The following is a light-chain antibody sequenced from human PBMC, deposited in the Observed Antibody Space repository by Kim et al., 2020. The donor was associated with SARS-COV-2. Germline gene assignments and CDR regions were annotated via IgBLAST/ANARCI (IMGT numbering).Light chain of an antibody. Sequence: QPVLTQPPSVSGAPGQGVTISCTGSSSNIGAGYDVHWYQQLPGTAPKLLIYGNSNRPSGVPDRFSGSKSGTSASLAITGLQAEDEADYYCQSYDSSLSGSKVFGTGTKVTVL. J-gene: IGLJ1*01. CDR1: SSNIGAGYD. CDR3: QSYDSSLSGSKV. V-gene: IGLV1-40*01. CDR2: GNS.